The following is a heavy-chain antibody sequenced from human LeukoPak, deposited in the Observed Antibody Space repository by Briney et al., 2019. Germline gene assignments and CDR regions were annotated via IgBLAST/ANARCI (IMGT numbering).Heavy chain of an antibody. CDR1: GFTFSNYW. D-gene: IGHD6-13*01. J-gene: IGHJ4*02. CDR2: INSDGSST. Sequence: GGSLRLSCAASGFTFSNYWMHWVRQAPGKGLVWVSRINSDGSSTNYADSVKGRFTISRDNSKNTLYPQMNSLRAEDTAVYYCAKDQGYSSSWYGPDYWGQGTLVTVSS. V-gene: IGHV3-74*01. CDR3: AKDQGYSSSWYGPDY.